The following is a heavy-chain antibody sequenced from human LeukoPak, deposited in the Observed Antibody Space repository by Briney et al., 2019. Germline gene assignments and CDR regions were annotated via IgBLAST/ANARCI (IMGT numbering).Heavy chain of an antibody. Sequence: SQTLSLTCTVSGGSISSGGYYWSWIRQHPGKGLEWIGYIYYSGSTYYNPSLKSRVTISVDTSKNQFSLKLSSVTAADTAVYYCASSKGCTNGVCSYAYYYGMDVWGQGTTVTVSS. CDR2: IYYSGST. J-gene: IGHJ6*02. V-gene: IGHV4-31*03. D-gene: IGHD2-8*01. CDR1: GGSISSGGYY. CDR3: ASSKGCTNGVCSYAYYYGMDV.